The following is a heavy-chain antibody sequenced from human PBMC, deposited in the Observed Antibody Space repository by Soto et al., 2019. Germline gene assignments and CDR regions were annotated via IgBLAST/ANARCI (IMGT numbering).Heavy chain of an antibody. D-gene: IGHD6-19*01. V-gene: IGHV3-7*01. CDR2: IKQDGSEK. J-gene: IGHJ3*02. Sequence: GGSLRLSCAASGFTFSSYWMSWVRQDPGKGLEWVANIKQDGSEKYYVDSVKGRFTISRDNAKNSLYLQMNSLRAEDTAVYYCARDLSPVAGNDAFDIWGQGTMVTVSS. CDR3: ARDLSPVAGNDAFDI. CDR1: GFTFSSYW.